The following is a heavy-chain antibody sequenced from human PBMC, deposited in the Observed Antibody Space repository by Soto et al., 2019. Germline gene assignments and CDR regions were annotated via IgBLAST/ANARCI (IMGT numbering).Heavy chain of an antibody. J-gene: IGHJ4*02. Sequence: PMKALEWLALIDWDGDTYYSTSLKTRLTISRDTSTNQVVLTMTNLDPADTATYFCARSLNYDFWTGYFFDFLGQGALVTVSS. CDR2: IDWDGDT. V-gene: IGHV2-70*01. D-gene: IGHD3-3*01. CDR3: ARSLNYDFWTGYFFDF.